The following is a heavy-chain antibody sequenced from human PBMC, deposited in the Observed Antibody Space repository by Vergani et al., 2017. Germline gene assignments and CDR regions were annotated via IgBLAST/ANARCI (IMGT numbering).Heavy chain of an antibody. J-gene: IGHJ6*02. CDR2: ISSISSTI. Sequence: EVQLVESGGGLVKRGGSLRLSCAASGFTFSSYSMNWVRQAPGKGLAWVSSISSISSTIHYSDSLKVRFTISRDNAKSSLYLQMNSLRAEDTGVYYCAGDRYYLGSGSYPYFYYYGLDVWGQGTAVTVSS. CDR3: AGDRYYLGSGSYPYFYYYGLDV. V-gene: IGHV3-21*01. D-gene: IGHD3-10*01. CDR1: GFTFSSYS.